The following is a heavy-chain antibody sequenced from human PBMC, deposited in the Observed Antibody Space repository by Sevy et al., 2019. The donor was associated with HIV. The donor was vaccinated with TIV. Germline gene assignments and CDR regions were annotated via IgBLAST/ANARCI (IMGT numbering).Heavy chain of an antibody. Sequence: SETLSLTCTVSGGSISSYYWSWIRQPPGKGLEWIGYIYYSGSTNYNPSLKSRVTISVDTSKNQFSLKLSSVTAAETAVYYCAGYSSGCYNCFDPWGQGTLVTVSS. D-gene: IGHD6-19*01. J-gene: IGHJ5*02. CDR3: AGYSSGCYNCFDP. CDR2: IYYSGST. V-gene: IGHV4-59*01. CDR1: GGSISSYY.